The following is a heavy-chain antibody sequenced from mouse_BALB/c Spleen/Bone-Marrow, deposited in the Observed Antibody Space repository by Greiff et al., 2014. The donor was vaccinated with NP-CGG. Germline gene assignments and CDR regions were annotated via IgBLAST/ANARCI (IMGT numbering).Heavy chain of an antibody. CDR3: ARSQTGSYIDY. J-gene: IGHJ2*01. CDR2: INSSTSYT. Sequence: LQESGADLAKPGGSVKLSCTASGFTFSSYCMPWVRQRPGQSLEWIGNINSSTSYTYYKQKVKDKSTLTTDKSSSTAYMQLSSLTSEDSAVYYCARSQTGSYIDYWGQGTTLTVSS. CDR1: GFTFSSYC. V-gene: IGHV1-7*01.